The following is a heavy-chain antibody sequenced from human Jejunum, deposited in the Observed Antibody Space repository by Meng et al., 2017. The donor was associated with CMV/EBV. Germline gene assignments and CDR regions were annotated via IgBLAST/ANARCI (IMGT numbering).Heavy chain of an antibody. CDR1: GYPFTEYY. J-gene: IGHJ5*02. CDR2: VDPEDGKA. D-gene: IGHD5-12*01. Sequence: CKASGYPFTEYYLQWVKRAPGKGLEWVGLVDPEDGKARYAEKFQGRVSITADMSTETAYMELSGLTSEDTAVYYCATDLHGNSNEGDPWGQGTLVTVSS. CDR3: ATDLHGNSNEGDP. V-gene: IGHV1-69-2*01.